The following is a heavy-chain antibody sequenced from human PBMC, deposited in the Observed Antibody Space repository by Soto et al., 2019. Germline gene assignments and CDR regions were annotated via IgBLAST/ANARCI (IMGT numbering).Heavy chain of an antibody. CDR1: GDSVSSNSAG. D-gene: IGHD1-26*01. CDR2: TYYRSKWYY. Sequence: SQTLSLTCAITGDSVSSNSAGWSWVRQSPSRGLEWLGRTYYRSKWYYEYAVSVRGRITINPDTSKNQYSLQLNSVTPEDTAVYFCARGEQYSGRIFDYWGQGTLVTISS. V-gene: IGHV6-1*01. CDR3: ARGEQYSGRIFDY. J-gene: IGHJ4*01.